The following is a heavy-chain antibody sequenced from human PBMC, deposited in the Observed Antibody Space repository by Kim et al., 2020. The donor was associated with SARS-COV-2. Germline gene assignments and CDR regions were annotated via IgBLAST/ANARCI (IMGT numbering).Heavy chain of an antibody. CDR2: ISGSGGST. CDR3: AKDLRIAAAGTGYFDY. CDR1: GFTFSSYA. Sequence: GGSLRLSCAASGFTFSSYAMSWVRQAPGKGLEWVSAISGSGGSTYYADSVKGRFTISRDNSKNTLYLQMNSLRAEDTAVYYCAKDLRIAAAGTGYFDYWGQGTLVTVSS. D-gene: IGHD6-13*01. J-gene: IGHJ4*02. V-gene: IGHV3-23*01.